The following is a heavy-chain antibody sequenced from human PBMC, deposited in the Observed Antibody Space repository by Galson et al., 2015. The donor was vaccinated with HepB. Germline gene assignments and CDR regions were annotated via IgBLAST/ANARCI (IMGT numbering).Heavy chain of an antibody. CDR1: AVSGFTFSSYA. CDR2: VTGNGGST. V-gene: IGHV3-23*01. D-gene: IGHD2-8*02. CDR3: ARDYRGCTGDGCPHDAFNI. Sequence: SLRLSCAASAVSGFTFSSYAMSWVRQAPGKGLEWISGVTGNGGSTYYADSVRGRFTVYRDNSHNTLYLQVNSLSAEDTAVYYCARDYRGCTGDGCPHDAFNIWGQETMVTVSS. J-gene: IGHJ3*02.